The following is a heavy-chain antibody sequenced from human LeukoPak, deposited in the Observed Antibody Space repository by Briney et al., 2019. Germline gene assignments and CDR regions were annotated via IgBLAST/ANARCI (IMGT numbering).Heavy chain of an antibody. CDR2: IYHSGST. D-gene: IGHD1-7*01. Sequence: PSETLSLTCTVSGYSISSGYYWGWIRQPPGKGLEWIGSIYHSGSTYYNPSLKSRVTISVDTSKNQFSLKLSSVTAADTAVYYCARAVGNYLDAFDIWGQGTMVTVSS. J-gene: IGHJ3*02. V-gene: IGHV4-38-2*02. CDR1: GYSISSGYY. CDR3: ARAVGNYLDAFDI.